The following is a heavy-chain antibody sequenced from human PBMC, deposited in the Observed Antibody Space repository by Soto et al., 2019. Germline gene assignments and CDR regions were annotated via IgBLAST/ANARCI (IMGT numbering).Heavy chain of an antibody. Sequence: ASVKVSCKASGYTFTSYGISWVRQAPGQGLEWMGWISAYNGNTNYAQKLQGRVTMTTDTSTSTAYMELRSLRSDDTAVYYCARSGAIAVAGRGWFDPWGQGTLVTVSS. V-gene: IGHV1-18*01. CDR3: ARSGAIAVAGRGWFDP. J-gene: IGHJ5*02. CDR1: GYTFTSYG. D-gene: IGHD6-19*01. CDR2: ISAYNGNT.